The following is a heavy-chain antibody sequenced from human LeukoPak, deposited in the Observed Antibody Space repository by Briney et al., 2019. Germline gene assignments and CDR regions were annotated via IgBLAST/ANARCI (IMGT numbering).Heavy chain of an antibody. CDR1: RFTFGSFD. J-gene: IGHJ4*02. Sequence: GGSLGLSCAASRFTFGSFDMHWVRQAPGKGLEWVTFIRFDGSNKYYADSVKGRFTISRDNSKNTLYLQMSSLRPEDTAVYYCARQQLVPWYFDCWGQGTLVTVSS. CDR2: IRFDGSNK. D-gene: IGHD6-13*01. V-gene: IGHV3-30*02. CDR3: ARQQLVPWYFDC.